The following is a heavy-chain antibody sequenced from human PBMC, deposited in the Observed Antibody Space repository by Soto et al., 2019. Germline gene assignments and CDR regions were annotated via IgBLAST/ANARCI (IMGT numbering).Heavy chain of an antibody. D-gene: IGHD4-17*01. J-gene: IGHJ6*02. V-gene: IGHV1-3*01. Sequence: ASVKVSCKASGYTFTSYAMHWVRQAPGQRLEWMGWINAGNGNTKYSQKFQGRVTITRDTSASTAYMELSSLRSEDTAVYYCARVFLTTVTTGYYYGMDVWGQGTTVTVSS. CDR1: GYTFTSYA. CDR2: INAGNGNT. CDR3: ARVFLTTVTTGYYYGMDV.